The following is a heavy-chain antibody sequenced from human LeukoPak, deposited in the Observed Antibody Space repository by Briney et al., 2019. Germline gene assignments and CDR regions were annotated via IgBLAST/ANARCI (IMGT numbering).Heavy chain of an antibody. CDR1: GGSISSGGYS. CDR3: ARAPMVSNWFDP. J-gene: IGHJ5*02. CDR2: IFSSGTT. Sequence: KSSETLSLTCAVSGGSISSGGYSWNWIRQPPGKGLEWIGYIFSSGTTYYNPSLKSRITMSLDRSKNQFSLKLSSVTAADTAVYYCARAPMVSNWFDPWGQGTLVTVSS. D-gene: IGHD3-10*01. V-gene: IGHV4-30-2*01.